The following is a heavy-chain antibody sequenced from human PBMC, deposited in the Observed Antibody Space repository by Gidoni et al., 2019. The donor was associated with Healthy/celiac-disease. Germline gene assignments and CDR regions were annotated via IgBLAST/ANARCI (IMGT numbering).Heavy chain of an antibody. CDR2: IYYSGST. V-gene: IGHV4-59*01. CDR1: GGSISSYY. CDR3: AADPGLTLGFYFYRMDV. D-gene: IGHD7-27*01. J-gene: IGHJ6*02. Sequence: QVQLQESGPGLVKPSETLSLTCTVSGGSISSYYWSWIRQPPGKGLEWIGYIYYSGSTNYTPSPNRRVTISVDTSKNPFSLKLRSLTAADPAVYYCAADPGLTLGFYFYRMDVWGQGTTVTVSS.